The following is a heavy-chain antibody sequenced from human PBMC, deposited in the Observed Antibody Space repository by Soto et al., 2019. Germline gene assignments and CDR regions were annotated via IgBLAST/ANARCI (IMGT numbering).Heavy chain of an antibody. CDR2: ISAYNGNT. CDR1: GYTFAIYG. CDR3: AHTLQDYGDYEGWCDFDY. V-gene: IGHV1-18*01. D-gene: IGHD4-17*01. J-gene: IGHJ4*02. Sequence: ASVKVSCKASGYTFAIYGISWVRQAPGQGLEWMGWISAYNGNTNYAQKLQGRVTMTTDTSTSTAYMELRSLRSDDTAVYYCAHTLQDYGDYEGWCDFDYWGQGTLVTVSS.